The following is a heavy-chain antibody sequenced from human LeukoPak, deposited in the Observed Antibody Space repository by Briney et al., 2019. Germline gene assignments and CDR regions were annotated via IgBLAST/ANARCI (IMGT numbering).Heavy chain of an antibody. CDR3: AKHPLSGNFDY. CDR1: GFTFSTYT. V-gene: IGHV3-23*01. J-gene: IGHJ4*02. D-gene: IGHD2/OR15-2a*01. CDR2: ISGSGVTT. Sequence: GGSLRLSCAASGFTFSTYTLSWVRQTPGKGLERVSIISGSGVTTYYADSVKGRFIISRDNSKNTLYLQMYSLRAEDTAIHYCAKHPLSGNFDYWGQGTLVTVSS.